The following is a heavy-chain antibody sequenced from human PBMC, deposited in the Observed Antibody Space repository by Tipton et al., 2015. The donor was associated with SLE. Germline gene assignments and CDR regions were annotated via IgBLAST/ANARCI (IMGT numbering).Heavy chain of an antibody. Sequence: QSGPEVKKPGESLKISCKGSGFTFTSYWIGWVRQLPGKGLEWMGIIYPGDSDTRYSLSFQGQVTISADKSITTAYLQWSSLKASDTAMYYCAKGKSGIYRDVFNIWGQGTMVTVSS. V-gene: IGHV5-51*03. CDR3: AKGKSGIYRDVFNI. J-gene: IGHJ3*02. CDR2: IYPGDSDT. CDR1: GFTFTSYW. D-gene: IGHD3-3*01.